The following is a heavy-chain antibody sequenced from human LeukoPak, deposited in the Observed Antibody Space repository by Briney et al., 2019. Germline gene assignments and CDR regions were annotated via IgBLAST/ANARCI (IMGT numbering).Heavy chain of an antibody. Sequence: ASVMVSCKASGYTFNDYYIHWVRQAPGQGLEWMGWVNPNTGTTNYAQKFQGRVTLTRDTSISTAYMELSSLTSDDTAVYYCARQSYGSSYYFDYWGQGTLVTVSS. D-gene: IGHD6-6*01. CDR1: GYTFNDYY. CDR3: ARQSYGSSYYFDY. CDR2: VNPNTGTT. J-gene: IGHJ4*02. V-gene: IGHV1-2*02.